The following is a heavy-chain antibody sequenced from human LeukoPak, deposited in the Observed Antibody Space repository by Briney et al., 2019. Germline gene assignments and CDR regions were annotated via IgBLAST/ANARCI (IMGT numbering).Heavy chain of an antibody. Sequence: GGSLRLSCAASGFTFSSYRMSWVRQAPGKGLEWVANIKQDGSEKYYVDSVKGRFTISRDNAKNSLYLQMNSLRAEDTAVYYCARVKYYYGSGSYCFDYWGQGTLVTVSS. CDR3: ARVKYYYGSGSYCFDY. D-gene: IGHD3-10*01. J-gene: IGHJ4*02. CDR1: GFTFSSYR. V-gene: IGHV3-7*01. CDR2: IKQDGSEK.